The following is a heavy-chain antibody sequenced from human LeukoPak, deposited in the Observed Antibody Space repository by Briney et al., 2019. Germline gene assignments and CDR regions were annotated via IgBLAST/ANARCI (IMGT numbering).Heavy chain of an antibody. CDR3: VTGAAVAGTFSYYYGMDV. V-gene: IGHV1-24*01. D-gene: IGHD6-19*01. CDR1: GYTLTELS. J-gene: IGHJ6*02. Sequence: ASVKVSCKVSGYTLTELSMHWVRQAPGKGLEWMGGFDPEDGETIYAQKFQGRVTMTEDTSTDTAYMELSSLRSEDTAVYYCVTGAAVAGTFSYYYGMDVWGQGTTVTVSS. CDR2: FDPEDGET.